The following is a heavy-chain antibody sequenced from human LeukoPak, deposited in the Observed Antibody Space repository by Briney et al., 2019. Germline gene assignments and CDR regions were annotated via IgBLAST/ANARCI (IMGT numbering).Heavy chain of an antibody. V-gene: IGHV4-34*01. CDR2: INHSGST. D-gene: IGHD1-14*01. CDR1: GGSISSYY. CDR3: ASNLPGRGSLDY. Sequence: SETLTLTCTVSGGSISSYYWSWIRQPPGKGLEWIGEINHSGSTNYNPSLKSRVTISVDTSKNQFSLKLSSVTAADTAVYYCASNLPGRGSLDYWGQGTLVTVSS. J-gene: IGHJ4*02.